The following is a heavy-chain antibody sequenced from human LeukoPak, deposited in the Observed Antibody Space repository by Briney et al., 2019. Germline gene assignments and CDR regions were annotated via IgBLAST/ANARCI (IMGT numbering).Heavy chain of an antibody. CDR2: IWYDGSNK. CDR1: GFTFSSYG. J-gene: IGHJ3*02. D-gene: IGHD3-22*01. Sequence: PGGSLRLSCAASGFTFSSYGMHGVRQVPGKGLEGVAVIWYDGSNKYYADSVKGRFTISRDNSKNTLYLQMNSLRAEDTAVYYCARGTHLLGDSSGYYYDEDAFDIWGQGTMVTVSS. V-gene: IGHV3-33*01. CDR3: ARGTHLLGDSSGYYYDEDAFDI.